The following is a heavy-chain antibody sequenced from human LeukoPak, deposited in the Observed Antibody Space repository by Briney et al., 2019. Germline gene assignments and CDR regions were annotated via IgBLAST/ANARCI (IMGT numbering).Heavy chain of an antibody. CDR2: ISSSSGTI. CDR3: ATIRSNDGSPPIDY. Sequence: PGGSLRLSCAASGFTFSDFSMNWVRQAPGKGLEWLSYISSSSGTIWYADSVKGRFTSSRDNAKNSLYLQMNSLRDEDTAVYYCATIRSNDGSPPIDYWGQGTLVTVSS. V-gene: IGHV3-48*02. J-gene: IGHJ4*02. D-gene: IGHD2-15*01. CDR1: GFTFSDFS.